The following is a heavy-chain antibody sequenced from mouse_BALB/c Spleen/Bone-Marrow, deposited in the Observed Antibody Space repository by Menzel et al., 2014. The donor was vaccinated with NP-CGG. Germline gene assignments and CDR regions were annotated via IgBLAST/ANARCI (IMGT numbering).Heavy chain of an antibody. D-gene: IGHD1-1*01. J-gene: IGHJ4*01. CDR3: ARNLYYGSSLYALDY. V-gene: IGHV2-2*02. CDR2: IWSGGST. CDR1: GFSLTTYG. Sequence: VKLVESGPGLVQPSQSLSITCTVSGFSLTTYGVHWVRQSPGKGLEWLGEIWSGGSTYYNAAFISRLSITKDNSKSQVFFKMNSLQANDTAIYYCARNLYYGSSLYALDYWGQGTSVTVSS.